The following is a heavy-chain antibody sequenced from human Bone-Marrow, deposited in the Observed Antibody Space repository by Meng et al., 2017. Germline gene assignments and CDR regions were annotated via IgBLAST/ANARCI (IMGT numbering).Heavy chain of an antibody. CDR1: GGSFSGYY. Sequence: QVELQQWGAGLLKPSGTLSRTGAVYGGSFSGYYWSWIRQPPGKGLEWIGEINHSGSTNYNPSLKSRVTISVDTSKNQFSLKLSSVTAADTAVYYCAKARLWGDNWFDPWGQGTLVTVSS. D-gene: IGHD3-16*01. V-gene: IGHV4-34*01. CDR2: INHSGST. CDR3: AKARLWGDNWFDP. J-gene: IGHJ5*02.